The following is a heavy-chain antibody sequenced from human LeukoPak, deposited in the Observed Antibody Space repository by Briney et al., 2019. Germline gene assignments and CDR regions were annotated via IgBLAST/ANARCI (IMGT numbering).Heavy chain of an antibody. J-gene: IGHJ4*02. Sequence: GESRKISCKGSGYSFTSYWIGWVRQMPGKGLGWMGIIYPGDSDTRYSPSFQGQVTISADKSISTAYLQWSSLKASDTAMYYCARADLSTTGTTSVWGQGTLVTVSS. CDR2: IYPGDSDT. CDR1: GYSFTSYW. D-gene: IGHD1-1*01. CDR3: ARADLSTTGTTSV. V-gene: IGHV5-51*01.